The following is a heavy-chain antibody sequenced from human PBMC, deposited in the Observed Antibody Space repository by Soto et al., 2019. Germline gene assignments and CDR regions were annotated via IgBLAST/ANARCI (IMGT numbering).Heavy chain of an antibody. CDR3: ARTYYDYIWGSYRPSYWYFDL. Sequence: QLQLQESGPGLVKPSETLSLTCTVSGGSISSSSYYWGWIRQPPGKGLEWIGSIYYSGSTYYNPSLKSRVTLSVDTSKNQYSLKLSSVTAADTAVYYCARTYYDYIWGSYRPSYWYFDLWGRGTLVTVSS. J-gene: IGHJ2*01. CDR2: IYYSGST. CDR1: GGSISSSSYY. V-gene: IGHV4-39*01. D-gene: IGHD3-16*02.